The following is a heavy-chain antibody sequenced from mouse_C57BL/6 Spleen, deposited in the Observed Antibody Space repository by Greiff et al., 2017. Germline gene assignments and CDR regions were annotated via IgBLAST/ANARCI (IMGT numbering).Heavy chain of an antibody. D-gene: IGHD2-3*01. V-gene: IGHV5-6*01. Sequence: EVQLVESGGDLVKPGGSLKLSCAASGFTFSSYGMSWVRQTPDTRLEWVATISSGGSYTYYTDSVKGRFTISRDNAKNTLYLQMSSLKSEDTAMYYCARRGGGYYDFDYWGQGTTLTVSS. CDR1: GFTFSSYG. J-gene: IGHJ2*01. CDR3: ARRGGGYYDFDY. CDR2: ISSGGSYT.